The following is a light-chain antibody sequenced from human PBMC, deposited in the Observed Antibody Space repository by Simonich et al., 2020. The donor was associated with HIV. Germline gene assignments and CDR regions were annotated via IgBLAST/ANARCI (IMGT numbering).Light chain of an antibody. CDR2: WAS. V-gene: IGKV3-15*01. Sequence: EIVMTQSPATLSVSPGERATLSCRASQSVRSNLAWYQQKPGQAPRLLIYWASTRATGIPARFSGSGSGTEFTLTISSMQSEDFAVYYCHQYNKWPPGFTFGPGTKVDIK. CDR3: HQYNKWPPGFT. J-gene: IGKJ3*01. CDR1: QSVRSN.